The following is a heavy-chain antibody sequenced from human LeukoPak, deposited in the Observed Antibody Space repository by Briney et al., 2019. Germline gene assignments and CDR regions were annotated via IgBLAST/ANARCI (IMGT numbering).Heavy chain of an antibody. CDR1: GDSIRSGTYY. D-gene: IGHD5-12*01. CDR3: ARGGGATRIDY. CDR2: SYTSGST. V-gene: IGHV4-61*02. Sequence: SQTLSLTCSVSGDSIRSGTYYWSWIRQPAGKGLEWLGRSYTSGSTSYNPSLKSRVTISVDTSKNQFSLKLTSVTAADTAVYYCARGGGATRIDYWGQGTLVTVSS. J-gene: IGHJ4*02.